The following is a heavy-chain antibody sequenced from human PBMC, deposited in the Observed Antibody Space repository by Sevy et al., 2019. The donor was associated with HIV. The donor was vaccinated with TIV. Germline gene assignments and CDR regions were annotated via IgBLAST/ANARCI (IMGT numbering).Heavy chain of an antibody. Sequence: ASVKVSCKASGDTFSTYDLSWVRHAPGQGLEWMGGIIPIFGTPNYAQKFQGRVTITADESASTAYMELSSLRSEDTALYYCAREGGVGTTGDHDAFDIWGHGTLVTVSS. J-gene: IGHJ3*02. CDR1: GDTFSTYD. CDR3: AREGGVGTTGDHDAFDI. V-gene: IGHV1-69*13. D-gene: IGHD7-27*01. CDR2: IIPIFGTP.